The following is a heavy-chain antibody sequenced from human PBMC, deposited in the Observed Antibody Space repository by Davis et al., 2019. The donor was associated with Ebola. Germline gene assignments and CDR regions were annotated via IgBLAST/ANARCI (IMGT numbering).Heavy chain of an antibody. D-gene: IGHD2-2*01. CDR3: ARAGALGYCSSTSCYWFDP. CDR2: IYYSGST. Sequence: PGGSLRLSCTVSGGSISSYYWSWIRQPPGKGLEWIGYIYYSGSTNYNPSLKSRVTISVDTSKNQFSLKLSSVTAADTAVYYCARAGALGYCSSTSCYWFDPWGQGTLVTVSS. V-gene: IGHV4-59*01. CDR1: GGSISSYY. J-gene: IGHJ5*02.